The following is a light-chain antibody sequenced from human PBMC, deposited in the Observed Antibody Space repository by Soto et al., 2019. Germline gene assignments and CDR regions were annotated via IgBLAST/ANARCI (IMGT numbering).Light chain of an antibody. V-gene: IGKV1-27*01. J-gene: IGKJ3*01. Sequence: DIQMTQSPSSLSASVGDRVAIACRACQGFSNYLACYQQKPGKDPKLLIYAAFTLQSGVPSRFSGSGSGTDFTLTISRLQPEDVATYYCQQYNRAPFTFGPGNKVDIK. CDR3: QQYNRAPFT. CDR2: AAF. CDR1: QGFSNY.